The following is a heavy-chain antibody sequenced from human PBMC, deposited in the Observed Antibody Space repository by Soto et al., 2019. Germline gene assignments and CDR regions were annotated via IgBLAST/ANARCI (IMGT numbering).Heavy chain of an antibody. D-gene: IGHD4-4*01. CDR2: IYPSDSDT. V-gene: IGHV5-51*01. Sequence: GESLKISCKASGYSFIGYWIGWVRQMPGKGLEWMGIIYPSDSDTRYSPSFQGQVTISADKSISTAYLQWSSLKASDTAMYYCARGAVTTNFDYWGLGTLVTVSS. J-gene: IGHJ4*02. CDR1: GYSFIGYW. CDR3: ARGAVTTNFDY.